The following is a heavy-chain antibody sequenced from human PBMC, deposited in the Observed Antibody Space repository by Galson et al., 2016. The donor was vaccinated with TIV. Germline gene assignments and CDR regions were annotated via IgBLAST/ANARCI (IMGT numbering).Heavy chain of an antibody. CDR1: GFTFSRYG. J-gene: IGHJ5*02. CDR2: IWYEGNNR. D-gene: IGHD5-12*01. Sequence: SLRLSCATSGFTFSRYGMHWVRQAPGKGLEWVAVIWYEGNNRDYADSVKGRFTISRDNSKNTLYLHMNSLRVEDTAVYYCARTFGLDSGYDAWGQGTLVTVSS. CDR3: ARTFGLDSGYDA. V-gene: IGHV3-33*01.